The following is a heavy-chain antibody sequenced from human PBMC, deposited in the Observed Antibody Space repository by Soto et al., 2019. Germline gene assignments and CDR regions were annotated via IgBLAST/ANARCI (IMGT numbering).Heavy chain of an antibody. D-gene: IGHD3-10*01. CDR3: ARATGADKEDY. V-gene: IGHV3-7*04. CDR1: VFTFSSYS. CDR2: IKEDGSEK. J-gene: IGHJ4*02. Sequence: PGETLRLSCPASVFTFSSYSMNWVRQAPGRELEWVGNIKEDGSEKYYEDSVDGRFTVSRDNAKNSLYLQMNSLRAEDTAVYYCARATGADKEDYWGQGTLVTVSS.